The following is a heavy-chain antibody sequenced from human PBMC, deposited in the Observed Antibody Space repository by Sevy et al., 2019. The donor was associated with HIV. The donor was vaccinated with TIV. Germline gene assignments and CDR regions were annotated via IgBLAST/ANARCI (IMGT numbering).Heavy chain of an antibody. CDR3: AKDRGGSSSTSEYYYYYGMDV. CDR2: ISWNSGSI. V-gene: IGHV3-9*01. CDR1: GFTFDDYA. Sequence: GGSLRLSCAASGFTFDDYAMHWVRQAPGKGLEWVSGISWNSGSIGYADSVEGRFTISRANAKNSLYLQMNSLRAEDTALYYCAKDRGGSSSTSEYYYYYGMDVWGQGTTVTVSS. D-gene: IGHD2-2*01. J-gene: IGHJ6*02.